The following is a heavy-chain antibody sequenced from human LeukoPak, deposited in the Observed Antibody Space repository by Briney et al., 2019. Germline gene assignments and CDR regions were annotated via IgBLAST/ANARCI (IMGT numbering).Heavy chain of an antibody. CDR1: GYTFTGYY. J-gene: IGHJ4*02. CDR2: INPNSGGT. Sequence: ASVKVSCKASGYTFTGYYMHWVRQAPGQGLEWGGWINPNSGGTNSAQKFQGRVTMTGDASTSTAYMVLSSLTSDDTAVYYCARDFHNKKWYDGPGYYFDFWGQGTLVTVSS. V-gene: IGHV1-2*02. D-gene: IGHD2-15*01. CDR3: ARDFHNKKWYDGPGYYFDF.